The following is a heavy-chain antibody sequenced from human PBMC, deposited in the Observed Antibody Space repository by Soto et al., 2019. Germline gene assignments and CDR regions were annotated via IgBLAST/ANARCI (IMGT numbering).Heavy chain of an antibody. J-gene: IGHJ5*02. CDR1: GFSFGSYT. D-gene: IGHD2-15*01. Sequence: EVQLVESGGGLVKPGGSLRLSCAASGFSFGSYTMNWVRQATGKGLEWVSSITGSSSYVYYADSVKGRFTISRDNAKNSLFLQMNSLRGDDTAIYYCARRTSLSPDRWPDFDPWGQGTLVTVSS. V-gene: IGHV3-21*06. CDR2: ITGSSSYV. CDR3: ARRTSLSPDRWPDFDP.